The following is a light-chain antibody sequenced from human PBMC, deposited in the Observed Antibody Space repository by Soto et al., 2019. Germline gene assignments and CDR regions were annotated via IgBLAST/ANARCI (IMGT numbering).Light chain of an antibody. V-gene: IGLV3-21*02. J-gene: IGLJ2*01. CDR1: NIGRKS. CDR3: ASWDDSQNVVL. Sequence: SYELTQPPSVSVAPGQTARITCGGTNIGRKSVHWYQQKPGQAPVVVVYDDRDRPSGIPERFSGSKSGTSGSLVISGLQSEDEADYFCASWDDSQNVVLFGGGTKLTVL. CDR2: DDR.